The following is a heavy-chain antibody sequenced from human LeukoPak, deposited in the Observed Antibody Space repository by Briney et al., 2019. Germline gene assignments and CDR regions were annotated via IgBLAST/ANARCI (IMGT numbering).Heavy chain of an antibody. D-gene: IGHD6-13*01. V-gene: IGHV3-23*01. CDR3: AKTRSSSWYGVFDY. J-gene: IGHJ4*02. CDR1: GFTFSDYY. CDR2: ISGSGGGT. Sequence: PGGSLRLSCAASGFTFSDYYMSWIRQAPGKGLEWVSAISGSGGGTYYADSVKGRFTISRDNSKSTLFLQMNSLRAEDTAIYYCAKTRSSSWYGVFDYWGQGTLVTVSS.